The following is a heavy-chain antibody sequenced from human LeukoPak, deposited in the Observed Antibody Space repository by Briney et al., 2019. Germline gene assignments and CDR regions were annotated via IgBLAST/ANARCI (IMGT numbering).Heavy chain of an antibody. V-gene: IGHV3-21*01. CDR2: ISSSSSYI. J-gene: IGHJ6*04. CDR1: GFTFSSYS. D-gene: IGHD3-10*02. CDR3: AELGITMIGGV. Sequence: PGGSLRLSCAASGFTFSSYSMNWVRQAPGKGLEWVSAISSSSSYIYYADSVKGRFTISRDNSKNSLYLQMNSLRAEDTAVYYCAELGITMIGGVWGKGTTVTISS.